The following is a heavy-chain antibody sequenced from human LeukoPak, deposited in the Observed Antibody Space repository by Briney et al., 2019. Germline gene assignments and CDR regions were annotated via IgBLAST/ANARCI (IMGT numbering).Heavy chain of an antibody. CDR3: AKSTPPSTFDY. CDR2: ISYDGSNK. V-gene: IGHV3-30*18. J-gene: IGHJ4*02. CDR1: GFTFSSYG. Sequence: GGSLRLSCAASGFTFSSYGMHWVRQAPGKGLEWVAVISYDGSNKYYADSVKGRFTISRDNSKNTLYLQMNSLRAEDTAVYYCAKSTPPSTFDYWGQGTLVTVSS.